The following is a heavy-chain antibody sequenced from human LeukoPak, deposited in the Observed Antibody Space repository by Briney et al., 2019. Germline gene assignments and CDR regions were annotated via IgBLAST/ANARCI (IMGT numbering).Heavy chain of an antibody. CDR2: INPNSGGT. V-gene: IGHV1-2*02. D-gene: IGHD4-17*01. CDR1: GYTFTGYY. CDR3: VPGSVTMREAPYYFDY. Sequence: ASVKVSCKTSGYTFTGYYIHWVRQAPGQGLEWMGWINPNSGGTNYAQKFQGRVTMTRGTSISTAYMELSRLRSDDTAVYYCVPGSVTMREAPYYFDYWGQGTLVTVSS. J-gene: IGHJ4*02.